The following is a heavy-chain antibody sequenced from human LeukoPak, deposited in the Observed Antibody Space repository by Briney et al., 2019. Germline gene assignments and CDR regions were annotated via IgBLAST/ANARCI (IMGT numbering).Heavy chain of an antibody. Sequence: PGGSLRLSCAASGIIFSSDAMTWVRQAPGKGLDWVAFVRYDGSQKNYADSVKGRFTLSRDNFKNTLYLQMNSLRVEDTAVYYCARVQSGLRLDYWGQGTLVTVSS. J-gene: IGHJ4*02. V-gene: IGHV3-30*02. CDR1: GIIFSSDA. CDR3: ARVQSGLRLDY. D-gene: IGHD1-26*01. CDR2: VRYDGSQK.